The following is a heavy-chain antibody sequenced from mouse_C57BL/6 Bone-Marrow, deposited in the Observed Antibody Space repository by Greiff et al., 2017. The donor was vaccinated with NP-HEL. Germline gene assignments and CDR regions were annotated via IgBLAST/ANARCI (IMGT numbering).Heavy chain of an antibody. V-gene: IGHV14-1*01. CDR2: IDPEDGGT. D-gene: IGHD1-1*01. CDR3: TTVGSSPAWFAY. CDR1: GFNITDYY. Sequence: VQLQQSGAELVRPGASVKLSCTASGFNITDYYMHWVKQRPEQGLEWIGRIDPEDGGTEYAPKFKGKATMTADTSSNTAYLQLSSLTSEDTAVYYCTTVGSSPAWFAYWGQGTLVTVSA. J-gene: IGHJ3*01.